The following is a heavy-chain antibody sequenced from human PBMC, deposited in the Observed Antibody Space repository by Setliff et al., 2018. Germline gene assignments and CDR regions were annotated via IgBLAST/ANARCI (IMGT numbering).Heavy chain of an antibody. Sequence: PSETLSLTCTVSGGSISSYYWSWIRQPAGKGLEWIGHIYIGGSANYNPSLRSRVTISVDTSKKQFSLKLSSVTAADTAVYYCARGIVAGTGAPGYWGQGTLVTVSS. D-gene: IGHD6-19*01. CDR1: GGSISSYY. CDR3: ARGIVAGTGAPGY. V-gene: IGHV4-4*07. CDR2: IYIGGSA. J-gene: IGHJ4*02.